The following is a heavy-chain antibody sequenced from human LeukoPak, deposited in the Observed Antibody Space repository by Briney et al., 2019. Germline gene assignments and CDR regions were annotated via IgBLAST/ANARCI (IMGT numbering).Heavy chain of an antibody. V-gene: IGHV4-34*01. Sequence: PSETLSLTCRVDGESYSGYYWIWIRQPPGKGLEWIGEINHSGSTNYNPSLKSRVTLSVDTSKSQFSLKVTSVTAADTAMYYCARGQFWRGSEIRVWGQGTLVTVSS. CDR3: ARGQFWRGSEIRV. J-gene: IGHJ4*02. CDR1: GESYSGYY. D-gene: IGHD1-26*01. CDR2: INHSGST.